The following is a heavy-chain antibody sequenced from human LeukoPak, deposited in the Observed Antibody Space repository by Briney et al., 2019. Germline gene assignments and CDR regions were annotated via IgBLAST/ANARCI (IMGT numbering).Heavy chain of an antibody. CDR1: GYTFTGDD. CDR3: ARVRGYSYGNPFDY. CDR2: SNPNSGGA. J-gene: IGHJ4*02. Sequence: GASVKVSCKTSGYTFTGDDIHWVRQAPGQGLEWMGRSNPNSGGAKYAQKFPGRVTMTRDTSISTAYMELSRLRSDDTAVYYCARVRGYSYGNPFDYWGQGTLVTVSS. D-gene: IGHD5-18*01. V-gene: IGHV1-2*06.